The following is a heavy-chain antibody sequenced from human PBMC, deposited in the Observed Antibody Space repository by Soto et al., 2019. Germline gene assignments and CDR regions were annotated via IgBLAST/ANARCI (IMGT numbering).Heavy chain of an antibody. Sequence: EVQLVESGGGLVKPGGSLRLSCAASGFTFSSYSMNWVRQAPGKGLEWVSSISSSSSYIYYADSVKGRFTISRDNATSSLCLQMNSLRADDTAVYYCLLGGPTTIFDFWGQGTLVTVSS. CDR3: LLGGPTTIFDF. V-gene: IGHV3-21*01. CDR2: ISSSSSYI. D-gene: IGHD3-16*01. CDR1: GFTFSSYS. J-gene: IGHJ4*02.